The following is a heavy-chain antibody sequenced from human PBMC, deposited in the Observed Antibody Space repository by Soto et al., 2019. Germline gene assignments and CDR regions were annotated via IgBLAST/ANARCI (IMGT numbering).Heavy chain of an antibody. Sequence: KPSETLSLTCAVYGGSFSGYYWSWIRQPPGKGLEWIGEINHSGSTNYNPSLKSRVTISVDTSKNQFSLKLSSVTAADTAVYYCASPTHYYDSSGHPAAFDYWGQGTLVTVSS. J-gene: IGHJ4*02. CDR2: INHSGST. CDR1: GGSFSGYY. CDR3: ASPTHYYDSSGHPAAFDY. D-gene: IGHD3-22*01. V-gene: IGHV4-34*01.